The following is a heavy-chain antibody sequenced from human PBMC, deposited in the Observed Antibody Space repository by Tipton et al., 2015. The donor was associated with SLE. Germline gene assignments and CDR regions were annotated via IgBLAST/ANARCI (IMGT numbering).Heavy chain of an antibody. Sequence: TLSLTCTVPGGSISSYYWSWIRQPPGKGLEWIGEINHSGSTNYNPSLKSRVTISVDTSKNQFSLKLSSVTAADTAVYYCAAGVASPFDYWGQGTLVTVSS. CDR3: AAGVASPFDY. V-gene: IGHV4-34*01. J-gene: IGHJ4*02. CDR2: INHSGST. CDR1: GGSISSYY. D-gene: IGHD3-10*01.